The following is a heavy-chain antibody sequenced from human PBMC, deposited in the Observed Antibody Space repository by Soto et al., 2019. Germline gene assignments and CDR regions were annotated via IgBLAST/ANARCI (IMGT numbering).Heavy chain of an antibody. CDR3: ARDQEAGSFFPYYYGMDV. CDR1: GFTFSSYE. D-gene: IGHD6-13*01. CDR2: ISSSGSTI. J-gene: IGHJ6*02. V-gene: IGHV3-48*03. Sequence: PGGSLRLSCATSGFTFSSYEMNWVRQAPGKGLEWVSYISSSGSTIYYADSVKGRFTISRDNAKNSLYLQMDSLRAEDTAVYYCARDQEAGSFFPYYYGMDVWGQRTTVTVSS.